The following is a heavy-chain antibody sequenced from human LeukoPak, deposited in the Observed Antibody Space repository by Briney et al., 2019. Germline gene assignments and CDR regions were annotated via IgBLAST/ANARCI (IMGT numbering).Heavy chain of an antibody. J-gene: IGHJ4*02. CDR1: GFTFSSYN. Sequence: GGSLRLSCAASGFTFSSYNMNWVRQAPGKGLEWVSSISSSSGYIYYADSVKGRFTISRDNAKNSLYLQMNSLRAEDTAVYYCARASNGYSSGWHPGGYYFDYWGQGTLVTVSS. D-gene: IGHD6-19*01. V-gene: IGHV3-21*04. CDR3: ARASNGYSSGWHPGGYYFDY. CDR2: ISSSSGYI.